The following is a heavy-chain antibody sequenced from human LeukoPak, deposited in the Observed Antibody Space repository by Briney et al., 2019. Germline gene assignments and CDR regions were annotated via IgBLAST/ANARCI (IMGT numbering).Heavy chain of an antibody. V-gene: IGHV3-30*04. J-gene: IGHJ4*02. CDR1: GFTFSGYA. CDR3: AKDGGVTGTFDY. Sequence: GGSLRLSCAASGFTFSGYAIQWVRQAPGKGLEWVGVTSSDGRTKYYADSVQGRFTISRDNSENTLFLQMNSLRAEDTAVYYCAKDGGVTGTFDYWGQGTLVTVSS. CDR2: TSSDGRTK. D-gene: IGHD3-16*01.